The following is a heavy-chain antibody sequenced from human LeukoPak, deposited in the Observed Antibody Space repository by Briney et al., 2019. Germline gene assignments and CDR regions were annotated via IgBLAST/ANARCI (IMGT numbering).Heavy chain of an antibody. V-gene: IGHV3-23*01. CDR1: GFTFSSYA. Sequence: GGSLRLSCAASGFTFSSYAMSWVRQAPGKGLEWVSAISGSGGSTYYADSVKGRFTISRDNSKNTLYLQMNRLRAEDTAVYYCAKDRITMVRGVPNDAFDIWGQGTMVTVSS. J-gene: IGHJ3*02. CDR2: ISGSGGST. D-gene: IGHD3-10*01. CDR3: AKDRITMVRGVPNDAFDI.